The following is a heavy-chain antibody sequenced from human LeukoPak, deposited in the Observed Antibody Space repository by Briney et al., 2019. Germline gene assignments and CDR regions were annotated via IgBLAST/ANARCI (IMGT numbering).Heavy chain of an antibody. CDR2: ISAYNGNT. D-gene: IGHD3-10*01. J-gene: IGHJ4*02. V-gene: IGHV1-18*01. CDR3: ARAPYYYGDFDY. Sequence: EASVKVSCKASGYTFTSYGISRVRQAPGQGLEWMGWISAYNGNTNYAQKLQGRVTMTTDTSTSTAYMELRSLRSDDTAVYYCARAPYYYGDFDYWGQGTLVTVSS. CDR1: GYTFTSYG.